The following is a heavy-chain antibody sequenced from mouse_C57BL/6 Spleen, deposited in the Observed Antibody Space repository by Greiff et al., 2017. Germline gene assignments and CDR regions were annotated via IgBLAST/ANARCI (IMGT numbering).Heavy chain of an antibody. CDR2: ISYDGSN. CDR1: GYSITSGYY. V-gene: IGHV3-6*01. CDR3: AREDERNYFDY. J-gene: IGHJ2*01. Sequence: EVQLQESGPGLVKPSQSLSLTCSVTGYSITSGYYWNWIRQFPGNKLEWMGYISYDGSNNYNPSLKNRISITRDTSKNQFFLKLNSVTTEDTATYYCAREDERNYFDYWGQGTTLTVSS.